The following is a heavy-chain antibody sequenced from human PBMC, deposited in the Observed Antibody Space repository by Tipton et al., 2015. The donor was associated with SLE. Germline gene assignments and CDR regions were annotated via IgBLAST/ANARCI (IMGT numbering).Heavy chain of an antibody. V-gene: IGHV3-33*01. Sequence: SLRLSCAASGFTFSSYGMHWVRQAPGKGLEWVAVIWYDGSNKYYADSVKGRFTISRDNSKNTLYLQMNSLRAEDTAVYFCARALRVYSGYGTAYWGRGALVSVAA. J-gene: IGHJ4*02. D-gene: IGHD5-12*01. CDR1: GFTFSSYG. CDR2: IWYDGSNK. CDR3: ARALRVYSGYGTAY.